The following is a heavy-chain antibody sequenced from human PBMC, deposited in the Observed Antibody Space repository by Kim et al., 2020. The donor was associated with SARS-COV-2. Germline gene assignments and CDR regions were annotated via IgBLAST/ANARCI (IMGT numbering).Heavy chain of an antibody. CDR2: INHSGST. J-gene: IGHJ4*02. CDR3: ARDRQPYY. CDR1: GGSFSGYY. D-gene: IGHD1-1*01. V-gene: IGHV4-34*01. Sequence: SETLSLTCAVYGGSFSGYYWSWIRQPPGKGLEWIGEINHSGSTNYNPSLKSRVIISIDTSKNQFFLQLSSVTAADAAVYYCARDRQPYYCGQGTLVTVSS.